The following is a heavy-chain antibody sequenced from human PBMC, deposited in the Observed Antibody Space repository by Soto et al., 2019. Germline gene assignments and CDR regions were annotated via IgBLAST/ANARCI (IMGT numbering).Heavy chain of an antibody. V-gene: IGHV1-2*02. D-gene: IGHD1-7*01. CDR1: GYSFTAYY. Sequence: GASVKVSCKASGYSFTAYYIHWVRQAPGQGLEWMGWINPNTGGTNYAQKFQGLVTMTRDTSVNTVFLEMSRLTSGDTAVYYCARARRYNLNSGPYYFDYWGQGTLVTVSS. J-gene: IGHJ4*02. CDR3: ARARRYNLNSGPYYFDY. CDR2: INPNTGGT.